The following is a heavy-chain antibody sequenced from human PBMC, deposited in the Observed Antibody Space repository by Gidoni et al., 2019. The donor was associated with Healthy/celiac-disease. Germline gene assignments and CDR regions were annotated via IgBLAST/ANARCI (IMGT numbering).Heavy chain of an antibody. D-gene: IGHD2-21*01. J-gene: IGHJ3*02. CDR3: ATAYCGGDCYRILDAFDI. Sequence: QVQLVQSGAEVKKPGASVKVSCKASGYTFTSYDINWVRQATGQGLEWMGWMNPNSGNTGYAQKFQGRVTMTRNTSISTAYMELSSLRSEDTAVYYCATAYCGGDCYRILDAFDIWGQGTMVTVSS. CDR2: MNPNSGNT. V-gene: IGHV1-8*01. CDR1: GYTFTSYD.